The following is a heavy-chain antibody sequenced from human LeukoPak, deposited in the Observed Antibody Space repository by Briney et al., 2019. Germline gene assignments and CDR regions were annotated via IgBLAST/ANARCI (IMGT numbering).Heavy chain of an antibody. J-gene: IGHJ4*02. Sequence: GGALRLSCAASGFTFSDYYMSWIRQAPGKGLEWVSYISSSGSTIYYADSVTGRFTIYRHNDKNSLYLQMNSLGAEDTAVYYCARDLVVVTDYYFDYWGQGTLVTVSS. V-gene: IGHV3-11*01. CDR1: GFTFSDYY. CDR3: ARDLVVVTDYYFDY. CDR2: ISSSGSTI. D-gene: IGHD2-21*02.